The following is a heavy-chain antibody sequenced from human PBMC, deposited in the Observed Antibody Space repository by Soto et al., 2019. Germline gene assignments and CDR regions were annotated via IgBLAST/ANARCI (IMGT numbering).Heavy chain of an antibody. D-gene: IGHD2-2*01. V-gene: IGHV3-23*01. CDR2: ISAST. CDR1: GFTFSNYA. Sequence: GGSLRLSCAASGFTFSNYAMTWVRQAPGKGLEWVSGISASTYYADSVKGRFTISRDNSRNTLYLQMNSLRAEDTAVYYCARRLYSTNWYYIDYWGQGTLVTVSS. J-gene: IGHJ4*02. CDR3: ARRLYSTNWYYIDY.